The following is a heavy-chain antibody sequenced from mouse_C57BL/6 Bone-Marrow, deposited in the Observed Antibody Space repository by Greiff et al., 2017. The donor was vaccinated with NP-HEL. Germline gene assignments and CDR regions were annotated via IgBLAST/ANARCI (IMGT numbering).Heavy chain of an antibody. CDR3: ASLWGNYRAWFAY. CDR1: GFSLTSYG. V-gene: IGHV2-6*01. J-gene: IGHJ3*01. D-gene: IGHD2-1*01. CDR2: IWGVGST. Sequence: VNVVESGPGLVAPSQSLSITCTVSGFSLTSYGVDWVRQSPGKGLEWLGVIWGVGSTNYNSALKSRLSISKDNSKSQVFLKMNSLQTDDTAMYYCASLWGNYRAWFAYWGQGTLVTVSA.